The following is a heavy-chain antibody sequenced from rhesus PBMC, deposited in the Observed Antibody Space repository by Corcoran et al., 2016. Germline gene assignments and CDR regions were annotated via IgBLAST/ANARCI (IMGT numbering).Heavy chain of an antibody. V-gene: IGHV4S14*01. CDR3: ARGGSWSLYFDY. D-gene: IGHD6-13*01. Sequence: QVQLQESGPELVKPSETLSLTCAVSGYSISSGYYWAWIRQPPGKGLEWIGHFSSGGSNSLNPYLKSRVTLSVDTSKNQFSLKLSSVTAADTAVYYCARGGSWSLYFDYWGQGVLVTVSS. CDR2: FSSGGSN. CDR1: GYSISSGYY. J-gene: IGHJ4*01.